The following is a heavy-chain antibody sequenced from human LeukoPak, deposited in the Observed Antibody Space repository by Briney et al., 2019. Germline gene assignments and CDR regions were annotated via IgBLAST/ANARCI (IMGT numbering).Heavy chain of an antibody. J-gene: IGHJ4*02. CDR2: LWNTGETT. CDR1: GYSFTSYW. D-gene: IGHD2-15*01. CDR3: AKRSEEYCSGRNCYCIVD. V-gene: IGHV3-23*01. Sequence: GESLKISCKGSGYSFTSYWIGWVRQAPGKGLEWVSGLWNTGETTHYADSVKGRFTISRDNSKNTLYLQMNSLRAEDTAVYYCAKRSEEYCSGRNCYCIVDWGQGTLVTVSS.